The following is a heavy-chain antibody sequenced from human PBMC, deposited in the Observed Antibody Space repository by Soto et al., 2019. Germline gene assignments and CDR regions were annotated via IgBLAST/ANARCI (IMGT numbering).Heavy chain of an antibody. V-gene: IGHV4-39*01. CDR1: GGSISSSSYY. Sequence: KPSETLSLTCTVSGGSISSSSYYWGWIRQPPGKGLEWIGSIYYSGSTYYNPSLKSRVTISVDTSKNQFSLKLSSVTAADTAVYYCARQPYSSSWNTMGYYYYGMDVWGQGTTVTVSS. J-gene: IGHJ6*02. D-gene: IGHD6-13*01. CDR3: ARQPYSSSWNTMGYYYYGMDV. CDR2: IYYSGST.